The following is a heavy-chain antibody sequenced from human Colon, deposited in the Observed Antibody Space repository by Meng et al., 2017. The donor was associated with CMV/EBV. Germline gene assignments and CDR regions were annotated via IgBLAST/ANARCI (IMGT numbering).Heavy chain of an antibody. CDR1: GGSISSGGYY. D-gene: IGHD1-26*01. Sequence: SCSVSGGSISSGGYYWSWIRQPPGKGLEWIGFIYYSGRTIYNPSLKSRVTMSVDTSENQFSLKLTSVTAADAAVYFCAKVGLGASTEIYYFDYWGQGALVTVSS. J-gene: IGHJ4*02. V-gene: IGHV4-61*08. CDR2: IYYSGRT. CDR3: AKVGLGASTEIYYFDY.